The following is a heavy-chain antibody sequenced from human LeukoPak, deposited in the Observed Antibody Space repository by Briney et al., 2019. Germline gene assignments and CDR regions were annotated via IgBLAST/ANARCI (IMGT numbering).Heavy chain of an antibody. D-gene: IGHD4-23*01. CDR1: GGSISSGSYY. CDR3: ARAYYGGNSDYFDY. Sequence: SQTLSLTCTVSGGSISSGSYYWSWIRQPAGKGLEWIGRIYTSGSTNYNPSLKSRVTISVDTSKSQFSLKLSSVTAADTAVYYCARAYYGGNSDYFDYWGQGTLVTVSS. J-gene: IGHJ4*02. CDR2: IYTSGST. V-gene: IGHV4-61*02.